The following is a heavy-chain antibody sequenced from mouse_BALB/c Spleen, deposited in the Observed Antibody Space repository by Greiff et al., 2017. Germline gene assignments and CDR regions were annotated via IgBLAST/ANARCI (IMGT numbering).Heavy chain of an antibody. V-gene: IGHV2-6-7*01. Sequence: QVQLKESGPGLVAPSQSLSITCTVSGFSLTGYGVNWVRQPPGKGLEWLGMIWGDGSTDYNSALKSRLSISKDNSKSQVFLKMNSLQTDDTARYYCARDDHYYGSSGFAYWGQGTLVTVSA. CDR2: IWGDGST. J-gene: IGHJ3*01. CDR1: GFSLTGYG. CDR3: ARDDHYYGSSGFAY. D-gene: IGHD1-1*01.